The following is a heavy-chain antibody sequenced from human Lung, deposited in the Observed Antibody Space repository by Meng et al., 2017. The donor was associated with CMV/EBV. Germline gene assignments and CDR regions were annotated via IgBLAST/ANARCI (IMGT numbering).Heavy chain of an antibody. Sequence: SCAASGFIFRNYWMTWVRQAPGKGLEWVANIKEDGSEKSYVDSVKGRFTISRDNAKNSLSLEMNSLGAEDMAVYYCAREQGAMGGNYYYALDVWGQGXTVTVSS. CDR3: AREQGAMGGNYYYALDV. V-gene: IGHV3-7*01. CDR2: IKEDGSEK. CDR1: GFIFRNYW. D-gene: IGHD2-2*01. J-gene: IGHJ6*02.